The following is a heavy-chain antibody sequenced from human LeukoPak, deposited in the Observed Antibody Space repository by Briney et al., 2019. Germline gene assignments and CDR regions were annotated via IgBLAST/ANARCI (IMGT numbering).Heavy chain of an antibody. Sequence: ASVKVSCKASGYTFTSYDINWVRQATGQGLEWMGWMNPNSGNTGYAQKFQGRVTLTTDTSTSTASMELRSLRSDDTAVYYCAREPAYCGADCPEYFQHWGQGTLVTVSS. J-gene: IGHJ1*01. D-gene: IGHD2-21*02. CDR2: MNPNSGNT. CDR3: AREPAYCGADCPEYFQH. V-gene: IGHV1-8*01. CDR1: GYTFTSYD.